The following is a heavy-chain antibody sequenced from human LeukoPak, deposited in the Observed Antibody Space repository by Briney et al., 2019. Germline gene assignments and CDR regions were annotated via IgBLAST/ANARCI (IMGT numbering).Heavy chain of an antibody. CDR2: MNNGPGAT. CDR1: GFSFSTSP. J-gene: IGHJ6*02. D-gene: IGHD5-12*01. Sequence: PGGSLRLSCAASGFSFSTSPMSWVRQPPGKGLEWVSAMNNGPGATFYRDSVRGRFTISRHDSKSTLYLQMNSLRAEDTGTYYCAKTHYDLLDVWGQGTTVTVSS. V-gene: IGHV3-23*01. CDR3: AKTHYDLLDV.